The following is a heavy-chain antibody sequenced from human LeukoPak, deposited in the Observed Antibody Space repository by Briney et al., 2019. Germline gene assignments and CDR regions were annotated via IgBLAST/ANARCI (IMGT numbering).Heavy chain of an antibody. V-gene: IGHV3-23*01. CDR1: GFTFSSYA. CDR3: AKDGTTVTDPDY. D-gene: IGHD4-17*01. J-gene: IGHJ4*02. Sequence: GGSLRPSCAAPGFTFSSYAMSWVRQAPGKGLEWVSAISGSGGSTYYADSVKGRFTISRDNSKNTLYLQMNSLRAEDTAVYYCAKDGTTVTDPDYWGQGTLVTVSS. CDR2: ISGSGGST.